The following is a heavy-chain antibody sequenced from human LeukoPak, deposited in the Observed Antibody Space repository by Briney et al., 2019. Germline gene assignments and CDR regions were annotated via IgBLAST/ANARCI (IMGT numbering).Heavy chain of an antibody. J-gene: IGHJ4*02. CDR2: NSGSGGST. D-gene: IGHD6-13*01. V-gene: IGHV3-23*01. CDR1: GFTFSTYA. Sequence: GGSLRLSCVASGFTFSTYAMTWVRQAPGKGLEWVSANSGSGGSTYYADSVKGRFTISRDNSKNTLYLQMNSLRAEDTAVYYCAKHSSPGDYWGQGTLVTVSS. CDR3: AKHSSPGDY.